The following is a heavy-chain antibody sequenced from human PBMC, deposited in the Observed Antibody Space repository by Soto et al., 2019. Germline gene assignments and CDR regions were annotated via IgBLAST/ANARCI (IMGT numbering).Heavy chain of an antibody. D-gene: IGHD7-27*01. J-gene: IGHJ6*03. CDR1: GFILSDCA. CDR3: ARDLSWGSNWYYYMDV. V-gene: IGHV3-48*01. Sequence: GGSLRLSCATSGFILSDCAMNWVRQALGKGLEWVSYISSSSSVIDYADSVKGRFTVSRDNARNSLYLQMNSLRAEDTAVYYCARDLSWGSNWYYYMDVWGKGTTVTVSS. CDR2: ISSSSSVI.